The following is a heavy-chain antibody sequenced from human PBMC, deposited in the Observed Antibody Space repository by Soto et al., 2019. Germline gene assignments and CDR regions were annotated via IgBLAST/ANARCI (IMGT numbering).Heavy chain of an antibody. Sequence: VSLGLSCAASRFTFSSYAMSWVRQAPGKGLEWVSAISGSGGSTYYADSVKGRFTISRDNSKNTLYLQMNSLRAEDTAVYYCAKDHHGLVDYWGQGTLVTVSS. D-gene: IGHD6-25*01. CDR1: RFTFSSYA. CDR2: ISGSGGST. CDR3: AKDHHGLVDY. J-gene: IGHJ4*02. V-gene: IGHV3-23*01.